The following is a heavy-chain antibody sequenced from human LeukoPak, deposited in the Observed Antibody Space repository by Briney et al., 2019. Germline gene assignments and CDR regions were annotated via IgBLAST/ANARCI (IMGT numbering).Heavy chain of an antibody. V-gene: IGHV3-9*01. Sequence: PGGSLRLSCAASGFTFDDYAMHWVRQVPGKGLEWVSGITWNSDTIDYADSVKGRFTISRDNAKNSLYLQMNSLRAEDTALYYCAKDTTYYYDSSGYDGFDIWGQGTMVTVSS. J-gene: IGHJ3*02. CDR1: GFTFDDYA. CDR2: ITWNSDTI. CDR3: AKDTTYYYDSSGYDGFDI. D-gene: IGHD3-22*01.